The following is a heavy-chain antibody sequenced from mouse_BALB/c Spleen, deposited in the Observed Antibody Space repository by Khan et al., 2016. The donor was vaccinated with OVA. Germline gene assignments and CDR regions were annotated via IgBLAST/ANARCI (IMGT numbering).Heavy chain of an antibody. CDR2: ITPSTDYT. J-gene: IGHJ3*01. D-gene: IGHD1-1*01. Sequence: QVQLKQSGAELARPGASVKMSCKASGYTFTSYTMHWVKQRPGQGLEWIGYITPSTDYTNYNQKFKDKATLTADKSSSTAYMQLSSLTSEVSAVYDCARAGAYYSSRAWFAFWGQGTLVTVSA. CDR1: GYTFTSYT. CDR3: ARAGAYYSSRAWFAF. V-gene: IGHV1-4*01.